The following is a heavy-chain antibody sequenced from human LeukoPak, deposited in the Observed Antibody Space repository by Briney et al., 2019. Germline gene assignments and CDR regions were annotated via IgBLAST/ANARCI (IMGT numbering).Heavy chain of an antibody. CDR3: ARHDSTDDPFDY. D-gene: IGHD1-1*01. V-gene: IGHV4-4*07. Sequence: PSETLSLTCTVSGGSISSYYWSWIRQPAGKGLEWIGRVYSSGSTNYNPSLKSRVTMSVDTSKNQFSLNLSSMTAADTAVYYCARHDSTDDPFDYWGQGTPVTVSS. CDR2: VYSSGST. J-gene: IGHJ4*02. CDR1: GGSISSYY.